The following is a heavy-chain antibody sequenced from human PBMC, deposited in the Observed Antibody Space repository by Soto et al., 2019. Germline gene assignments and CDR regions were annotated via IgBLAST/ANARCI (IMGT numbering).Heavy chain of an antibody. CDR1: GGTFSSYT. Sequence: GASVKVSFKASGGTFSSYTISWVRQAPGQGLEWMGRIIPILGIANYAQKFQGRVTITADKSTSTAYMELSSLRSEDTAVYYCARDRGEGSIAAAGTAFLQDPEFDYWGQGTLVTVSS. V-gene: IGHV1-69*04. D-gene: IGHD6-13*01. CDR3: ARDRGEGSIAAAGTAFLQDPEFDY. CDR2: IIPILGIA. J-gene: IGHJ4*02.